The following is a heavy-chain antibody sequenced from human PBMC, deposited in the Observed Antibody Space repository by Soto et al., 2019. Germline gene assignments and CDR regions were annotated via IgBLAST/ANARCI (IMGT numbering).Heavy chain of an antibody. J-gene: IGHJ4*02. CDR2: INHSGRT. CDR1: GGSFSGYY. V-gene: IGHV4-34*01. CDR3: ARDKITGRFDY. D-gene: IGHD2-8*02. Sequence: QVQLQQWGAGLLKPSETLSLTCAVYGGSFSGYYWTWIRQPPGTGLEWIGEINHSGRTNYNPSLKSRVTISVDTSKNQFSRQLTSVTAADTAVYYWARDKITGRFDYWGQGTLVTVSS.